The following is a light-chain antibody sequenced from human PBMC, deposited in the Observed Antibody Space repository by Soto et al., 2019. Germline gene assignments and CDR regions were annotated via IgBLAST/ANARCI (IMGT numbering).Light chain of an antibody. J-gene: IGKJ1*01. CDR3: QQRYNAPRT. CDR2: SAS. CDR1: QGIASY. V-gene: IGKV1-39*01. Sequence: DIQMTQSPSSLSASVGDRVTITCRASQGIASYLNWYQQKPGEAPKLLIYSASSLQSGVPSRFRDSGSGTDFTLTISGLQPEDFGTYYCQQRYNAPRTFGKGNKVEIK.